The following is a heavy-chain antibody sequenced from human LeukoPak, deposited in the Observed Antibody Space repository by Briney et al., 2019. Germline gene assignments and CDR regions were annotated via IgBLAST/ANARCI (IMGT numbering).Heavy chain of an antibody. CDR1: GFTFSSYW. CDR2: INSDGSST. Sequence: GGSLRLSCAASGFTFSSYWMHWVRQAPGKGLVWVSRINSDGSSTSYADSVKGRFTISRDNAKNTLYLQMNSLRAEDTAVYYCERDGGHDILTGYWYSFAYGGQGTLVTVSS. CDR3: ERDGGHDILTGYWYSFAY. D-gene: IGHD3-9*01. V-gene: IGHV3-74*01. J-gene: IGHJ4*02.